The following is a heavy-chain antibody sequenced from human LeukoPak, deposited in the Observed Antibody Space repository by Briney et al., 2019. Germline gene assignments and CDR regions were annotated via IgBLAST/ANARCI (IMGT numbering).Heavy chain of an antibody. CDR3: ARLSVG. CDR2: ISSSSTI. CDR1: GFTFSSYS. Sequence: GGSLRLSCAASGFTFSSYSMNWVRQAPGKGLEWVSYISSSSTIYYADSVKGRFAISRDNAKNSLYLQMNSLRAEDTAVYYCARLSVGWGQGTLVTVSS. D-gene: IGHD3-16*02. V-gene: IGHV3-48*01. J-gene: IGHJ4*02.